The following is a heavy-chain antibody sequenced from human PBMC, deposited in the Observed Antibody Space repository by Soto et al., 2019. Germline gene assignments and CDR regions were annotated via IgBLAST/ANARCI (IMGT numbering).Heavy chain of an antibody. D-gene: IGHD6-13*01. V-gene: IGHV4-59*01. CDR3: ARASSSWSWWFDP. J-gene: IGHJ5*02. CDR1: GGSISSYY. CDR2: IYYSGST. Sequence: SETLSLTCTVSGGSISSYYWSWIRQPPGKGLEWIGYIYYSGSTSYNPSLKSRVTISVDTSKNQFSLKLSSVTAADTAVYYCARASSSWSWWFDPWGQGTLVTVS.